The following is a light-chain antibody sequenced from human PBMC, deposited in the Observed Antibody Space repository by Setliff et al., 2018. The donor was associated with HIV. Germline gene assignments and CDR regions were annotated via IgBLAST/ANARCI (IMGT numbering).Light chain of an antibody. V-gene: IGLV2-14*03. CDR1: SSDVGAYYY. CDR2: DVS. CDR3: RTYTSTSTPYV. J-gene: IGLJ1*01. Sequence: QSVLTQPASVYGSPGQSVTISCTGTSSDVGAYYYVSWYQQHPAKAPKLILYDVSNRHSGVSNRFSGSKSGNTASLTISGLQAADEADYYCRTYTSTSTPYVFGTSTNVTVL.